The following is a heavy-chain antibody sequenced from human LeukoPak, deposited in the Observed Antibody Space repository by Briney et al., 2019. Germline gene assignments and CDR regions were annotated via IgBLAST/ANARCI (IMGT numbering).Heavy chain of an antibody. CDR1: EYTFTGYY. V-gene: IGHV1-2*02. J-gene: IGHJ3*02. Sequence: ASVKVSCKASEYTFTGYYMHWVRQAPGQGLEWMGWINPNSGGTNYAQKFQGRVTMTRDTSISTAYMELSRLRSDDTAVYYCARDHIDGLLLHAFDIWGQGTMVTVSS. CDR2: INPNSGGT. D-gene: IGHD2-21*02. CDR3: ARDHIDGLLLHAFDI.